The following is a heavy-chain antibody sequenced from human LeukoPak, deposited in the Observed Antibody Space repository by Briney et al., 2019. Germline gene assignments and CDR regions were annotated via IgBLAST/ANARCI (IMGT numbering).Heavy chain of an antibody. V-gene: IGHV4-34*01. J-gene: IGHJ5*02. D-gene: IGHD6-19*01. CDR1: GGSFSGYY. CDR3: ASSGWGNWFDP. Sequence: SETLSLTCAVYGGSFSGYYWSWLRQPPGKGLEWIGEINHSGSTNYNPSLKSRVTISVDTSKNQFSLKLSSVTAADTAVYYCASSGWGNWFDPWGQGTLVTVSS. CDR2: INHSGST.